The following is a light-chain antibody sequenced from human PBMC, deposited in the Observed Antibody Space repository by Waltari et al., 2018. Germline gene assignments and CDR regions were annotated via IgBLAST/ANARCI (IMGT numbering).Light chain of an antibody. Sequence: DIQMTQSPSNLSTSFVDRVTTPCRASQSINSRLAWYQQKPGKATKLLIYKASSLKSGGPSRFSGSGSGTEFTLTISSLQPDDFATYYCQQYNSYPSFGQGTKVEIK. CDR1: QSINSR. CDR2: KAS. J-gene: IGKJ1*01. CDR3: QQYNSYPS. V-gene: IGKV1-5*03.